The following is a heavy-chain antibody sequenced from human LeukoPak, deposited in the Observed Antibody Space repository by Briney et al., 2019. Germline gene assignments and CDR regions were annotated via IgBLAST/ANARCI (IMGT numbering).Heavy chain of an antibody. D-gene: IGHD6-13*01. J-gene: IGHJ6*03. CDR3: AREGIAAADYYYYYMDV. V-gene: IGHV3-7*01. CDR2: IKQDGSEK. Sequence: PGGSLRLSCAASGFTFSSYWMSWVRQAPGKGLEWVANIKQDGSEKYYVDSVKGRFTISRDNAKNSLYLQMYSLRAEDTAVYYCAREGIAAADYYYYYMDVWGKGTTVTVSS. CDR1: GFTFSSYW.